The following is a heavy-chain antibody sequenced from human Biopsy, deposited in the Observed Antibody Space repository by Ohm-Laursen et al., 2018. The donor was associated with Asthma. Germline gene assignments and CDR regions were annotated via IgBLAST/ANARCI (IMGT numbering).Heavy chain of an antibody. V-gene: IGHV1-69*01. Sequence: SSVKVSCKASGDSLGSFLNYSISLVRQAPSQGLECMGGVIPVLGTADYAPLSEGRVTITADESTSTAYLELTSLRFEDTAVYYGARGYSGTDRIVYYYSGMEVWGQGTPVTVSS. CDR1: GDSLGSFLNYS. CDR2: VIPVLGTA. CDR3: ARGYSGTDRIVYYYSGMEV. J-gene: IGHJ6*02. D-gene: IGHD5-12*01.